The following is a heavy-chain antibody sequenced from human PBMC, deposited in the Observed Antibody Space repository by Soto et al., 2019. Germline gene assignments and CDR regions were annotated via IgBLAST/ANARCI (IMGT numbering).Heavy chain of an antibody. V-gene: IGHV4-34*01. CDR3: ARGLILWFGEVSRRGGYYYYMDV. CDR2: INDSGDI. J-gene: IGHJ6*03. Sequence: QVQLQQWGAGLLKPSETLSLTCAVYGGSFSGYQWSWIRQTPGKGLEWIGGINDSGDINYNPSLKSRVTILVDSPKKQISLRLSSGTAADTAGYYCARGLILWFGEVSRRGGYYYYMDVWGKGTTVTVSS. CDR1: GGSFSGYQ. D-gene: IGHD3-10*01.